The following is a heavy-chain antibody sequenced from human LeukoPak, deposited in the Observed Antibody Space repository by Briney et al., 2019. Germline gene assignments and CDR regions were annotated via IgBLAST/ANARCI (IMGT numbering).Heavy chain of an antibody. V-gene: IGHV3-48*01. J-gene: IGHJ6*03. CDR3: ARFAAGGSYYYYMDV. D-gene: IGHD6-25*01. Sequence: GGSLRLSCAASGFTFTNYAMNWVRQPPGKGLEWVSNIGTSSTTIYYADSVKGRFTISRDNAKNSLHLQMNSLRADDTAVYYCARFAAGGSYYYYMDVWGKGTTVTVSS. CDR2: IGTSSTTI. CDR1: GFTFTNYA.